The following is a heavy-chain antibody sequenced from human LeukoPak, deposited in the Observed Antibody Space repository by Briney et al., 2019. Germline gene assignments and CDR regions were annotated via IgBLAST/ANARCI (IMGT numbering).Heavy chain of an antibody. D-gene: IGHD6-13*01. CDR3: ARDRSITLREVWFDP. Sequence: SGWIRQPPGKGLEWIGSIYYSGSTYYNPSLKSRVTISEDTSKNQFSLKLSSVTAADTAVYYCARDRSITLREVWFDPWGQGTLVTVSS. V-gene: IGHV4-39*07. CDR2: IYYSGST. J-gene: IGHJ5*02.